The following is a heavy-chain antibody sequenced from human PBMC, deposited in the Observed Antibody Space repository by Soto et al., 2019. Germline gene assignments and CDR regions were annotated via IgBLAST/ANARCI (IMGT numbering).Heavy chain of an antibody. CDR2: IYYSGST. CDR1: GGSISSSSYY. D-gene: IGHD1-26*01. V-gene: IGHV4-39*01. Sequence: SETLSLTCTVSGGSISSSSYYWGWIRQPPGKGLEWIGSIYYSGSTYYNPSLKSRVTISVDTSKNQFSLKLSSVTAADTAVYYCAVFVGATWGGYYFDYWGQGTLVTVSS. CDR3: AVFVGATWGGYYFDY. J-gene: IGHJ4*02.